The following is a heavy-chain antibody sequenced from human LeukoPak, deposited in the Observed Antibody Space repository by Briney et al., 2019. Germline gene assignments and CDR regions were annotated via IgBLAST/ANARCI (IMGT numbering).Heavy chain of an antibody. CDR1: GFTFSSYG. CDR3: ARDPSSSWSDLVH. Sequence: GGSLRLSCAASGFTFSSYGMHWVRQAPGKGLEWVAVIWYDGSNKYYADSVKGRFTTSRDNSKNTLYLQMNSLRAEDTAVYYCARDPSSSWSDLVHWGQGTLVTVSS. J-gene: IGHJ4*02. CDR2: IWYDGSNK. V-gene: IGHV3-33*01. D-gene: IGHD6-13*01.